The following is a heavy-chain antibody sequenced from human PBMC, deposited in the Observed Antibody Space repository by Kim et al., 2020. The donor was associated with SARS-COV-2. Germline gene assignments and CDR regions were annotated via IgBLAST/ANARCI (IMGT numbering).Heavy chain of an antibody. CDR1: GFTFSSYS. D-gene: IGHD2-21*01. V-gene: IGHV3-21*01. CDR2: ISSSSSYI. CDR3: ATREEAYCGGDCPPPPLRDY. J-gene: IGHJ4*02. Sequence: GGSLRLSCAASGFTFSSYSMNWVRQAPGKGLEWVSSISSSSSYIYYADSVKGRFTISRDNAKNSLYLQMNSLRAEDTAVYYCATREEAYCGGDCPPPPLRDYWGQGTLVTVSS.